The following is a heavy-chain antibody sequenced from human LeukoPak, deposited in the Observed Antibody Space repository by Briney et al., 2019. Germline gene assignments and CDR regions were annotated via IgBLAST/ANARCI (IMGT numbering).Heavy chain of an antibody. CDR3: ARDFGFWSGYSSFDY. CDR1: GGSISSYY. V-gene: IGHV4-59*12. Sequence: SETLSLTCTVSGGSISSYYWSWIRQPPGKGLEWIGYIYYSGSTYYNPSLKSRVTISVDTSKNQFSLKLSSVTAADTAVYYCARDFGFWSGYSSFDYWGQGTLVTVSS. J-gene: IGHJ4*02. CDR2: IYYSGST. D-gene: IGHD3-3*01.